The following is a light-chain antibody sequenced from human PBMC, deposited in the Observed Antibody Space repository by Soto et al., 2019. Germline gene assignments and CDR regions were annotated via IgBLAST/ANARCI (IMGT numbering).Light chain of an antibody. J-gene: IGLJ1*01. CDR2: GVT. V-gene: IGLV2-14*03. Sequence: QSVLTQPASVSGSPGQSITISCSGTTDDVGGYNYVSWYQQHPGKAPKLLIYGVTDRPSGVSSRFSGSKSGNAASLTISGLQAEDEGDYYCQSYDSSLSGGVFGTGTKVTVL. CDR1: TDDVGGYNY. CDR3: QSYDSSLSGGV.